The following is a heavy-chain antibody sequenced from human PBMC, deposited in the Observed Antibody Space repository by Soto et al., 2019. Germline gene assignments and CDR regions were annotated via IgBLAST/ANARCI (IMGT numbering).Heavy chain of an antibody. D-gene: IGHD3-10*01. V-gene: IGHV1-69*01. Sequence: QVQLVQSGAEVKKPGSSVKVSCKASGGIFSTYAISWLRQAPGQGLEWMGGIIPLFGTPNYAQRFQGRVTITGDEATSTAYMELSRLRSADTAVYYCARDRDDYGSGNYYNRIDVWGQGTLVTVSS. J-gene: IGHJ4*02. CDR2: IIPLFGTP. CDR3: ARDRDDYGSGNYYNRIDV. CDR1: GGIFSTYA.